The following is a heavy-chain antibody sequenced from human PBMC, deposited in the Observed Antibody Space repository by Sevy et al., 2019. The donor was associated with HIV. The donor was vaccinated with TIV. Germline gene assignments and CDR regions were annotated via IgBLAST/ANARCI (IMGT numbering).Heavy chain of an antibody. Sequence: GGSLRLSCAASGFTFSDYSMHWVRQARGKGLEWVATISYDGRNKTYADSVKGRFTLSRDNSKNSLFLQMNSLRAEDTAVYYWAWERLSSNVAEYFQNWGQGTLVTVSS. CDR2: ISYDGRNK. CDR3: AWERLSSNVAEYFQN. J-gene: IGHJ1*01. D-gene: IGHD1-26*01. CDR1: GFTFSDYS. V-gene: IGHV3-30*04.